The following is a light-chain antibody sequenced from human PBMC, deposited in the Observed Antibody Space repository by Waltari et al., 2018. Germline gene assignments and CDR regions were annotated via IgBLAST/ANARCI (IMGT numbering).Light chain of an antibody. CDR2: GTS. CDR1: QSVTSIS. V-gene: IGKV3-20*01. Sequence: DIVLTQSPGTLSLSPGERATLSCRASQSVTSISLTWYQQKFGQAPRLLIYGTSSRATGIPDRFSGSGSGTDFTLTISRLEPEDFAVYYCQQYDGEVVTFGGGTKVEI. J-gene: IGKJ4*01. CDR3: QQYDGEVVT.